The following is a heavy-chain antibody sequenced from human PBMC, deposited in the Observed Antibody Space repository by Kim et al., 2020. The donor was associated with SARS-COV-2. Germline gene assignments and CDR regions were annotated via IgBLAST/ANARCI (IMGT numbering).Heavy chain of an antibody. J-gene: IGHJ6*02. CDR2: IKSKTDGGTT. CDR3: TTSTTNYYFYYGMDV. V-gene: IGHV3-15*01. D-gene: IGHD1-26*01. Sequence: GGSLRLSCAASGFTFSNAWMSWVRQAPGKGLEWVGRIKSKTDGGTTAYAAPVKGRFTISRDDSKNTLYLQMNSLKTEDTAVYYCTTSTTNYYFYYGMDVWGQGTTVTVSS. CDR1: GFTFSNAW.